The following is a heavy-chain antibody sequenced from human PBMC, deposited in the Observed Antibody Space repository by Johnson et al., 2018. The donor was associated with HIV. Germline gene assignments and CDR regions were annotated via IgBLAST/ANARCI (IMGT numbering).Heavy chain of an antibody. CDR2: ISYDGNNK. CDR1: GFTFSSYA. J-gene: IGHJ3*02. V-gene: IGHV3-30-3*01. D-gene: IGHD5-12*01. Sequence: QVQLVESGGGVVQPGRSLRLSCAASGFTFSSYAMHWVRQAPGKGLAWVAIISYDGNNKYYTDPVKGRFTISSDNSKNTLYLQMKSLRPDDTAGYYCARGGYSGYDGGAFDIWGQGTMVTVSS. CDR3: ARGGYSGYDGGAFDI.